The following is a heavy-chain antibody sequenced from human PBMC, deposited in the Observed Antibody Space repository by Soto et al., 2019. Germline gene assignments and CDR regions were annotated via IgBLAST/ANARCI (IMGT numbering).Heavy chain of an antibody. V-gene: IGHV4-39*01. J-gene: IGHJ4*02. CDR2: IYYSGRT. Sequence: KPSETLSLTCIVSGESISSSSYYWGWIRQPPGKGLEWIGSIYYSGRTYCNPSFKSRVTISIDTSKNQFSLKLSSVTATDTAVYYCARQRTTVVTQAYFDHWGQGALVTVSS. CDR1: GESISSSSYY. D-gene: IGHD2-21*02. CDR3: ARQRTTVVTQAYFDH.